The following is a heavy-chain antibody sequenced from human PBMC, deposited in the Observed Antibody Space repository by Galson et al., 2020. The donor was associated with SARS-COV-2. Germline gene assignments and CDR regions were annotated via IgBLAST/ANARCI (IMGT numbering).Heavy chain of an antibody. J-gene: IGHJ6*03. V-gene: IGHV4-30-2*01. Sequence: SETLSLTCAVSGGSINSDAYSWTRIRQPPGKGLEWIGYIYQSGAAYHSPSLKSRVTMSVDGSKSQFSLRLTSVTAADTAVYYCARGSHSSSGYYYMDVWGKGTTVTVSS. CDR1: GGSINSDAYS. CDR2: IYQSGAA. CDR3: ARGSHSSSGYYYMDV. D-gene: IGHD6-6*01.